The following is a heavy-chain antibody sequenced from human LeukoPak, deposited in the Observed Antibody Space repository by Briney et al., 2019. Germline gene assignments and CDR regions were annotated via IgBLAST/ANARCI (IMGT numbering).Heavy chain of an antibody. Sequence: GASVKVSCKASGYTFTSYGISWVRQAPGQGLEWMGWISAYNGNTNYAQKLQGRVTMTTDTSTSTAYMELRSLRSDDTAVYYCARAAMVTQRFHYYYYMDVWGKGTTVTISS. J-gene: IGHJ6*03. D-gene: IGHD5-18*01. CDR1: GYTFTSYG. V-gene: IGHV1-18*01. CDR3: ARAAMVTQRFHYYYYMDV. CDR2: ISAYNGNT.